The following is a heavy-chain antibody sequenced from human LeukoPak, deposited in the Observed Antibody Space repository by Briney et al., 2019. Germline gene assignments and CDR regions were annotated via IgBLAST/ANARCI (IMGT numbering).Heavy chain of an antibody. CDR2: VYGGAST. J-gene: IGHJ3*02. V-gene: IGHV3-53*01. CDR3: ARDQRDAFDI. CDR1: GFTISSNY. Sequence: GGSLRLSCAASGFTISSNYMSWVRQAPGKGLEWVSLVYGGASTNYADSVKGRFTISRDNSKNTLYLQMNSLRAEDTAVYYCARDQRDAFDIWGHGTMVTVSS.